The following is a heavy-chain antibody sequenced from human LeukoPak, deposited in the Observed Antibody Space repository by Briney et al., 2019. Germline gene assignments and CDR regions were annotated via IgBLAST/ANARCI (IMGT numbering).Heavy chain of an antibody. Sequence: SETLSLTCTVSGDSISAYSWSWIRQPPGKGLEWIGYIYYSGSTNYNPSLKSRVTISVDTSKNQFSLKLSSVTAADTAVYYCARDIAAAGTVYSYYYMDVWGKGTTVTVSS. J-gene: IGHJ6*03. D-gene: IGHD6-13*01. CDR1: GDSISAYS. V-gene: IGHV4-59*01. CDR3: ARDIAAAGTVYSYYYMDV. CDR2: IYYSGST.